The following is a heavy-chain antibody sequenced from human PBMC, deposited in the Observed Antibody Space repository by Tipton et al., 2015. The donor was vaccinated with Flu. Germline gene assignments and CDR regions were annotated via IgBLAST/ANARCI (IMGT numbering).Heavy chain of an antibody. V-gene: IGHV4-38-2*01. CDR2: VSRTGSA. D-gene: IGHD3-10*01. J-gene: IGHJ4*02. CDR3: ATTTYFYGSGSHDY. CDR1: GDSISSDFC. Sequence: TLSLTCAVSGDSISSDFCWGWIRQFPGKGLEWIGTVSRTGSAIYNPSLKSRVAISLDTFKNQFSLKLTSVTAADTAVYYCATTTYFYGSGSHDYWGQGTLVTVSS.